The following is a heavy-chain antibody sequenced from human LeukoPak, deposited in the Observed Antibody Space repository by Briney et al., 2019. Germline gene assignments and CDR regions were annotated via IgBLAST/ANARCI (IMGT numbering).Heavy chain of an antibody. CDR3: AGEVDYYGSGSYYNYADY. CDR1: GGSISSGSYY. D-gene: IGHD3-10*01. J-gene: IGHJ4*02. V-gene: IGHV4-61*02. Sequence: PSESLSLTCTVSGGSISSGSYYWSWIRQPAGTGLEWIGRIYTSGSTNYNPSLKSRVTMSVYTSKNQFSLKLSSVTAADTAVYYCAGEVDYYGSGSYYNYADYWGQGTLVTVSS. CDR2: IYTSGST.